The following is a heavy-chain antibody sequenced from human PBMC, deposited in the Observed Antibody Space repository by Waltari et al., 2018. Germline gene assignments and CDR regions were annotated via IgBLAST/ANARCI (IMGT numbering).Heavy chain of an antibody. CDR3: ARDKATTWYYYGMDV. CDR1: GGTFSSYA. D-gene: IGHD1-1*01. CDR2: IIPIFGTA. J-gene: IGHJ6*02. V-gene: IGHV1-69*05. Sequence: QVQLVQSGAEVKKPGSSVKVSCKASGGTFSSYAISWVRQAPGQGLEWMGGIIPIFGTANDAQKFQGRVTITTDESTSTAYMGLSSLRSEDTAVYYCARDKATTWYYYGMDVWGQGTTVTVSS.